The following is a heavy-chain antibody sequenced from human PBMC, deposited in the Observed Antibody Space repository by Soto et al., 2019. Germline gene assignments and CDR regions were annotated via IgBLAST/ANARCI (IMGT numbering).Heavy chain of an antibody. CDR2: IIPIFGTA. CDR3: ARGHHIWLQFWYSDL. V-gene: IGHV1-69*12. Sequence: QVQLVQSGAEVKKPGSSVTVSCKASGGTFSSYTISWVRQAPGQGLEWMGGIIPIFGTANYAQTCQGRVTITADESTSTAYREWSSLRSEDTAVYYGARGHHIWLQFWYSDLWGRGTLVTVSS. D-gene: IGHD5-12*01. CDR1: GGTFSSYT. J-gene: IGHJ2*01.